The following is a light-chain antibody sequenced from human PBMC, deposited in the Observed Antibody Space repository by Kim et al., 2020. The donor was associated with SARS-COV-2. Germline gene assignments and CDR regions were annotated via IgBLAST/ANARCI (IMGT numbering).Light chain of an antibody. V-gene: IGKV3-20*01. CDR2: GAS. Sequence: ARGERATPSGVSSQSVSSSYLDRYQQKHVQAPGLHIYGASSRATGIPDRFSGSGSGTDFTLTISRLEPEEFAVYYCQQYGSSPRSFGQGTKVDIK. CDR3: QQYGSSPRS. CDR1: QSVSSSY. J-gene: IGKJ1*01.